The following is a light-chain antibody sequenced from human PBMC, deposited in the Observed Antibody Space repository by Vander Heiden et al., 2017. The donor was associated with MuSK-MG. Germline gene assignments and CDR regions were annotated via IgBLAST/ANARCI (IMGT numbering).Light chain of an antibody. V-gene: IGLV2-8*01. Sequence: QSALTQPPSASGSPGQSVTISCTGTSSDVGSNNYVSWYRQYPGKVPVLSMYEVTKRPSGVPDRVSGSKSGNTASLTVSGLQAEDEADYYCSSYAGYNTVFGGGTTMTVL. CDR3: SSYAGYNTV. J-gene: IGLJ2*01. CDR1: SSDVGSNNY. CDR2: EVT.